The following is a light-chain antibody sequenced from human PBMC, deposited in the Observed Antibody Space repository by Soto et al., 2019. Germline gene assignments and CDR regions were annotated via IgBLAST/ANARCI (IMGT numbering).Light chain of an antibody. CDR1: QNVGNS. CDR3: QQRSNWPPNT. V-gene: IGKV3-11*01. J-gene: IGKJ5*01. CDR2: DAS. Sequence: EIVLTQSPATLSLSPGERATLSCRASQNVGNSLAWYQQKPGQAPRLLIYDASNRATGIPARFSGSGSGTDFTLTISSLEPEDFALYYCQQRSNWPPNTFGQGTRLEIK.